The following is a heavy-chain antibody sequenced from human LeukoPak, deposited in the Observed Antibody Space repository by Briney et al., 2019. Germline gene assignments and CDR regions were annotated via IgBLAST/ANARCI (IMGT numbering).Heavy chain of an antibody. CDR2: ISSSSSYI. J-gene: IGHJ4*02. D-gene: IGHD6-19*01. Sequence: GGSLRLSCAASGFTFSPYTMNWVRQAPGKGLEWVSSISSSSSYIKYADSVKGRFTISRDNAKNSLYLQMNSLRAEDTALYYCARALAVAGTLLNDYWGQGTLVTVSS. CDR1: GFTFSPYT. CDR3: ARALAVAGTLLNDY. V-gene: IGHV3-21*04.